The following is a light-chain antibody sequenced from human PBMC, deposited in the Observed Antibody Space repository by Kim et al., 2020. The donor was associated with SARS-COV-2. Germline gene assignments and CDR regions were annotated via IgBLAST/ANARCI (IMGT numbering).Light chain of an antibody. CDR3: TSYTTDRTVL. Sequence: QSALTQPASVSGSPGQSLTISCTGTGRNVGAYNYVSWYQHHPGNAPKLLIYDVTKRPSGVSDRFSGSKSGSTASLTISGLQAEDESDYYCTSYTTDRTVLFGGGTKVTVL. J-gene: IGLJ2*01. CDR2: DVT. CDR1: GRNVGAYNY. V-gene: IGLV2-14*03.